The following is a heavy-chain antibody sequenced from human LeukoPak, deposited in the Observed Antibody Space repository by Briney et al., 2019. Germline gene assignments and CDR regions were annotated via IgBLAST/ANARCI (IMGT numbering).Heavy chain of an antibody. CDR2: IFYAGST. CDR1: GASISSSSYY. CDR3: VRQSGSVYVPVDY. J-gene: IGHJ4*02. D-gene: IGHD3-10*02. V-gene: IGHV4-39*01. Sequence: PSETLSLTCTVSGASISSSSYYWGWIRQPPGKGLEWIGTIFYAGSTYYNPSLKSRVTVSVDTSKNQFSLKLNSVTAADTAVYYCVRQSGSVYVPVDYWGQGTLVTVSS.